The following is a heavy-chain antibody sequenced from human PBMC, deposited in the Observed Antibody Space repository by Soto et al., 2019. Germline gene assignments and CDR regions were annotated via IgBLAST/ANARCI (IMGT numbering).Heavy chain of an antibody. Sequence: GPEVKKPGASVKVSCKASGYSFTNYAIGWVRQAPGQGLEWVGWISPFHGVTNYAQNFQGRITVTTDSSTSTAYMDLGRLRSDDTAVYYCARSDHVDRYFDYWGQGTRITVSS. V-gene: IGHV1-18*01. CDR2: ISPFHGVT. CDR1: GYSFTNYA. D-gene: IGHD3-16*01. CDR3: ARSDHVDRYFDY. J-gene: IGHJ4*02.